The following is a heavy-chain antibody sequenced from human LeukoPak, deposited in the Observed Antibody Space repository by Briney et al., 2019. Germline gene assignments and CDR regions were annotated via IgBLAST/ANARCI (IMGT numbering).Heavy chain of an antibody. J-gene: IGHJ4*02. CDR1: GFTVSTNY. D-gene: IGHD3-16*01. CDR2: IYSDGTT. Sequence: PGGSLRLSCAASGFTVSTNYMNWVRQAPGKGLEWVSVIYSDGTTYYADSLKGRFTLSRDNSKNTLYLQMNSLRAEDTAVYYCATPGGAFDYWGQGTLVTVSS. CDR3: ATPGGAFDY. V-gene: IGHV3-53*01.